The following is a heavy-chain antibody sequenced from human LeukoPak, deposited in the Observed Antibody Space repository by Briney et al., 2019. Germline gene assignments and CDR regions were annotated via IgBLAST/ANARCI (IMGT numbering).Heavy chain of an antibody. CDR2: TYYRSKWSN. J-gene: IGHJ5*02. D-gene: IGHD3-10*01. Sequence: SQTLSLTCAISADSVSSNTVVWNWIRQSPSRGLEWLGRTYYRSKWSNDYAVSVKSRITINPDTSKNQFSLQLNSATPEDTAVYYCARSHSGRFDPWGQGTLVTVSS. CDR3: ARSHSGRFDP. V-gene: IGHV6-1*01. CDR1: ADSVSSNTVV.